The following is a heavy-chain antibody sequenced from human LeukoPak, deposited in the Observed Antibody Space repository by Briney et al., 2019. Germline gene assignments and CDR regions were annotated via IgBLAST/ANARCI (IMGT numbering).Heavy chain of an antibody. J-gene: IGHJ4*02. D-gene: IGHD3-16*01. CDR1: GGSISSYY. CDR2: IFHSGST. CDR3: ARSAFGDYSFDY. Sequence: SETLSLTCTVSGGSISSYYWGWIQQPPGKGLEWIGYIFHSGSTNSNPSLKSRVTISVDTSKNQFSLKLSSVTAADTAVYYCARSAFGDYSFDYWGQGTLVTVSS. V-gene: IGHV4-59*01.